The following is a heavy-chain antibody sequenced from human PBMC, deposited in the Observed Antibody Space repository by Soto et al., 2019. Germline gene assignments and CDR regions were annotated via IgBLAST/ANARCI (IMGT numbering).Heavy chain of an antibody. D-gene: IGHD2-2*02. V-gene: IGHV4-4*02. Sequence: SETLSLTCAVSGGSISSSNWWSWVRQPPGKGLEWIGEIYHSGSTNYNPSLKSRVTISVDKSKNQFSLKLSSVTAADTAVYYCARDSRDCSSTSCYRMDWFDPWGQGTLDTVSS. CDR2: IYHSGST. CDR1: GGSISSSNW. CDR3: ARDSRDCSSTSCYRMDWFDP. J-gene: IGHJ5*02.